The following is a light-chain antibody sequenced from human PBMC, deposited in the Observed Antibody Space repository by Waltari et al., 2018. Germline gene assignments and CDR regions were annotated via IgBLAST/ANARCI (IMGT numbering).Light chain of an antibody. J-gene: IGKJ1*01. Sequence: EIVLTQSPGTLSLSRGERATLSCRASQTVNSKYLVWYQQKPAQAPRLLIYDASTRATGIPDRFSGSGSGTGFTLTISRLEPEDFAVYYCQQYGGSPWTFGQGTKVESK. CDR2: DAS. CDR1: QTVNSKY. V-gene: IGKV3-20*01. CDR3: QQYGGSPWT.